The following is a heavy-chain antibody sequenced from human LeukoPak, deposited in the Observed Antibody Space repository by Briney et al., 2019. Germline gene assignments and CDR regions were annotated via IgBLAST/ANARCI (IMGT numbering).Heavy chain of an antibody. D-gene: IGHD2-15*01. CDR2: INGDGGST. Sequence: GGSLTLSCAASGFTFDDYAMHWLRQAPWKGLAWVSLINGDGGSTYYADSVKGRFTISRDNSKSSLYLQMNSLRTEDTALYYCAKDWTHSVVVAASFVYWGQGTLVTVSS. CDR1: GFTFDDYA. J-gene: IGHJ4*02. V-gene: IGHV3-43*02. CDR3: AKDWTHSVVVAASFVY.